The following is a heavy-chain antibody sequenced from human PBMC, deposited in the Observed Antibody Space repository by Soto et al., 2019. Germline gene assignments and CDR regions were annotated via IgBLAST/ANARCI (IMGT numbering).Heavy chain of an antibody. CDR3: ARGSNSWWVQGWLLCY. Sequence: GGSLRLSCAASGFTFSSYWMSWVRQAPGKGLEWVANIKQDGSEKYYVDSVKGRFTISRDNAKNSLYLQMNSLRAEDTAVYYCARGSNSWWVQGWLLCYWGQGTLVTVSS. CDR2: IKQDGSEK. J-gene: IGHJ4*02. V-gene: IGHV3-7*01. CDR1: GFTFSSYW. D-gene: IGHD3-22*01.